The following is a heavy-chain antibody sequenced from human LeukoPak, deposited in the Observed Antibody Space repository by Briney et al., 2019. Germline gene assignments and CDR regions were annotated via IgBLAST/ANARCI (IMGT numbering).Heavy chain of an antibody. CDR2: IYSGGST. D-gene: IGHD3-22*01. J-gene: IGHJ1*01. CDR3: AKAPPEDYDSSGYSVAEYFQH. V-gene: IGHV3-53*01. CDR1: GFTASSNY. Sequence: GGSLRLSCAAYGFTASSNYMSWVRQAPGKGLEWVSVIYSGGSTYYAGSVKGRFTISRDNSKNTLYLQMNSLRAEDTAVYYCAKAPPEDYDSSGYSVAEYFQHWGQGTLVTVSS.